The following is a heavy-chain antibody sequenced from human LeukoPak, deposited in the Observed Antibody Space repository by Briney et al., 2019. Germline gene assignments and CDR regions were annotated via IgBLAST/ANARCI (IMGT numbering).Heavy chain of an antibody. Sequence: SETLSLTCAVYGGSFSGYCWSWIRQPPGKGLEWIGEINHSGSTNYNPSLKSRVTISVDTSKNQFSLKLGSVTAADTAVYYCARGVAPNYYDSSGYRLGNWFDPWGQGTLVTVSS. CDR2: INHSGST. CDR1: GGSFSGYC. CDR3: ARGVAPNYYDSSGYRLGNWFDP. D-gene: IGHD3-22*01. V-gene: IGHV4-34*01. J-gene: IGHJ5*02.